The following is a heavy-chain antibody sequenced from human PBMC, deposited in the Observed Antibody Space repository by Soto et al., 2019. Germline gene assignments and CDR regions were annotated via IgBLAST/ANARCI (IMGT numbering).Heavy chain of an antibody. V-gene: IGHV4-30-2*01. D-gene: IGHD3-3*02. J-gene: IGHJ4*02. CDR3: ASGDSQRLTILSY. CDR1: GGSISSGGYS. Sequence: SETLSLTCAVSGGSISSGGYSWSWIRQPPGKGLEWIGYIYHSGSTYYNPSLKSRVTISVDRSKNQFSLKLSSVTAADTAVYYCASGDSQRLTILSYWGQGTLVTVSS. CDR2: IYHSGST.